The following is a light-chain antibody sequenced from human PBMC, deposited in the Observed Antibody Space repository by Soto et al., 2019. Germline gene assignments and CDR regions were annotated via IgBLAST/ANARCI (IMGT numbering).Light chain of an antibody. V-gene: IGKV4-1*01. CDR1: QSLLYNSDNKNY. Sequence: DIVMTQSPDSLAVSLGERATINCKSSQSLLYNSDNKNYLAWFQQKPGQPPRLLIYWASTREFGVPDRFSGSGSGTDFTLTISSLQAEDVAVYYCQQYYSTPRTFGQGTKVEIK. CDR2: WAS. J-gene: IGKJ1*01. CDR3: QQYYSTPRT.